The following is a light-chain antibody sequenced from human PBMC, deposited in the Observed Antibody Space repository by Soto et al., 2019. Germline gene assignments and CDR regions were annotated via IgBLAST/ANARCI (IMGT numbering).Light chain of an antibody. V-gene: IGKV3-11*01. CDR2: DVS. CDR3: QQRSNRPRFT. Sequence: EIVLTQSPATLSLSPGERATLSCRASQSVDNYLAWYQQKPGQAPRLLIYDVSHRATGTPARFSGSGSGTDFTPSISSLEPEDFAVYYCQQRSNRPRFTFGPGTKVDIK. J-gene: IGKJ3*01. CDR1: QSVDNY.